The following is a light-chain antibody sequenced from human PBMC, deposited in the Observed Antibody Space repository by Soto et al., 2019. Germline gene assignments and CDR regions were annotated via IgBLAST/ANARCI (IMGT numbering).Light chain of an antibody. Sequence: QMTQSPSSLSASVGEKIIITCLASRDVGSDVSWYQQKPGKAPKLLIYAASTLQSGVPSRFSGSGSGTDFTLTISCLQSEDFATYYCQQYYSYPRTFGQGTKVDIK. V-gene: IGKV1-17*01. CDR1: RDVGSD. CDR3: QQYYSYPRT. J-gene: IGKJ1*01. CDR2: AAS.